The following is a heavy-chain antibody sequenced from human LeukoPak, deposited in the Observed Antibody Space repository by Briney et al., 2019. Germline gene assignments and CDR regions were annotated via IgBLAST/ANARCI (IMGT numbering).Heavy chain of an antibody. Sequence: GAVTVSCKASGYTFTSYGISWVRQAPGQGGEWMGWISAYNGNTNYAQRLQGSVTMTTDTSTSTAYMELRSLRSDDTAVYYCARSNDAFDIWGQGTMVTVSS. J-gene: IGHJ3*02. CDR1: GYTFTSYG. V-gene: IGHV1-18*01. CDR3: ARSNDAFDI. CDR2: ISAYNGNT.